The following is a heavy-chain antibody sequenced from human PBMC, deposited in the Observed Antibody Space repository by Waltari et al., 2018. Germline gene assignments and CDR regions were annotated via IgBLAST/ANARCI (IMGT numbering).Heavy chain of an antibody. CDR3: ASGQLGFDY. V-gene: IGHV1-69*05. CDR1: GGTFSSYA. D-gene: IGHD2-2*01. J-gene: IGHJ4*02. Sequence: QFQLVQSGAEVKKPGSSVKVSCKASGGTFSSYAISWVRQAPGQGLEWMGGIIPILGTANYAQKCQGRVTMNTDTATSTAYMELRSLRSDDTAVYYCASGQLGFDYWGQGTLVTVSS. CDR2: IIPILGTA.